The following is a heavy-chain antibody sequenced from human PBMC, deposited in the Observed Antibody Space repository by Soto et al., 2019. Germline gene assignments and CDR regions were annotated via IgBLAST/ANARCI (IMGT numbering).Heavy chain of an antibody. CDR3: ARPSAVSSLQKEDAFDS. V-gene: IGHV5-10-1*01. J-gene: IGHJ3*02. CDR2: IDPSDSYT. D-gene: IGHD6-13*01. CDR1: GYSFTSYW. Sequence: PGESLKISCKGSGYSFTSYWISWVRQMPGKGLEWMGRIDPSDSYTNYSPSFQGHVTISADKSISTAYLQWSSLKASDTAMYYCARPSAVSSLQKEDAFDSWGQGTMVTGSS.